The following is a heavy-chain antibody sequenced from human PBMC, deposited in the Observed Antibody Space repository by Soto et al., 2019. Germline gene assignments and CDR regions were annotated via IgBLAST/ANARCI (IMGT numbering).Heavy chain of an antibody. D-gene: IGHD1-1*01. CDR1: GFTFSSYA. V-gene: IGHV3-74*01. J-gene: IGHJ3*01. CDR2: ISSGGSTT. CDR3: VRDRGYPDSFDV. Sequence: GGSLRLSCAASGFTFSSYAMHWVRQAPGKGLVWVSRISSGGSTTPYADSVKGRFTISRDNAKNTLYLQMHSLRAEDTALYFCVRDRGYPDSFDVWGRGTMVTVSS.